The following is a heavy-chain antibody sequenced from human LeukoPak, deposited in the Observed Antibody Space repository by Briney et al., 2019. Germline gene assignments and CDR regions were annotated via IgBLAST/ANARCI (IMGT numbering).Heavy chain of an antibody. CDR3: ARGTSYSPHLHFDY. J-gene: IGHJ4*02. D-gene: IGHD2-21*01. CDR1: GGSISSSSYY. Sequence: PSETLSLTCTVSGGSISSSSYYWGWIRQPPGKGLEWIGSIYYSGSTYYNPSLKSRVTISVDTSKNQFSLKLSSVTAADTAVYYCARGTSYSPHLHFDYWGQGTLVTVSS. CDR2: IYYSGST. V-gene: IGHV4-39*01.